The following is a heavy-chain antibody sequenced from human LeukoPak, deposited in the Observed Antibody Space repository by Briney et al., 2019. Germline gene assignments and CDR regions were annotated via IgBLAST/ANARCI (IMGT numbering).Heavy chain of an antibody. D-gene: IGHD6-13*01. Sequence: GESLKISCKGSGYSFTSYWIGWVRQMPGKGLEWMGIIYPGDSDTRYSPSFQGQVTISADKSISTAYLQWSSLKASDTAMYYCARYPAPGIALPNWFDPWGQGTLVTVSS. CDR2: IYPGDSDT. V-gene: IGHV5-51*01. J-gene: IGHJ5*02. CDR1: GYSFTSYW. CDR3: ARYPAPGIALPNWFDP.